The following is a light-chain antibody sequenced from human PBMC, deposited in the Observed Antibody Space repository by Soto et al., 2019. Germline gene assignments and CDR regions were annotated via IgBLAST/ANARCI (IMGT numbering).Light chain of an antibody. CDR2: EVT. J-gene: IGLJ1*01. CDR3: ASYAGSRTYV. V-gene: IGLV2-23*02. CDR1: SDIGNYNL. Sequence: QSVVTQPASVSGSPGQSVTISCSGSDIGNYNLVSWYQHLPGRAPKLLIFEVTMRPSGISDRFSGSKSASTASLTISGLQAEDEGDYYCASYAGSRTYVFGSGTKRTVL.